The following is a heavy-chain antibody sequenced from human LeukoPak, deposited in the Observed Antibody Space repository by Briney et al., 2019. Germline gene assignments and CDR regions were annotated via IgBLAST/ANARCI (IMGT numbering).Heavy chain of an antibody. CDR2: IYYSGST. D-gene: IGHD3-22*01. CDR3: ARDRITMKVVPGSDAFDI. Sequence: SETLSLTCTVSGGSISSGGYYWSWVRQHPGKGLEWIGYIYYSGSTFYNPSLKSRVTISVDTSKNQFSLRLSSVTAADTAVYYCARDRITMKVVPGSDAFDIWGQGTMVIVSS. V-gene: IGHV4-31*03. CDR1: GGSISSGGYY. J-gene: IGHJ3*02.